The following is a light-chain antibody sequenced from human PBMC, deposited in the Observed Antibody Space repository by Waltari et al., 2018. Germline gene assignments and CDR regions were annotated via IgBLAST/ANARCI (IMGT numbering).Light chain of an antibody. Sequence: QSALTQPASVSGSPGQSITIPCTGTSRDVGGYNYVSWYQQHPGKAPKLMIYDVNKRPSGISNRFSGSKSGNTASLTISWLQAEDEADYYCSSYTSSSTWVFGGGTKLTVL. CDR2: DVN. J-gene: IGLJ3*02. V-gene: IGLV2-14*01. CDR1: SRDVGGYNY. CDR3: SSYTSSSTWV.